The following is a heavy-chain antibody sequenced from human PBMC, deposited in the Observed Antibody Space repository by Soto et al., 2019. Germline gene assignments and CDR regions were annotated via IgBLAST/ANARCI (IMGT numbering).Heavy chain of an antibody. CDR2: IRSRPNNYAT. CDR1: GFTFSGSA. J-gene: IGHJ3*01. V-gene: IGHV3-73*01. Sequence: GGSLRLSCAASGFTFSGSAMHWVRQASGEGLEWVSRIRSRPNNYATAYAASVQGRFTISRDDSKNTAYLQMNSLKTEDTAVYYCTRVWKYTDYPYDGFNVCGRGTMVTVS. D-gene: IGHD4-17*01. CDR3: TRVWKYTDYPYDGFNV.